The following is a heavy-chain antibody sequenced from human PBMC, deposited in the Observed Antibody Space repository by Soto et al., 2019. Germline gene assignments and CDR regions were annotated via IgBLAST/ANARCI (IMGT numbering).Heavy chain of an antibody. CDR2: IYPGDSDT. J-gene: IGHJ6*02. V-gene: IGHV5-51*01. Sequence: GESLKISCKGSGYSFTSYWIGWVRQMPGKGLEWMGIIYPGDSDTRYSPSFQGQVTISADKSISTAYLQWSSLKASDTAMYYCARHGHRGVIISPNYGMDVWGQGTTVTVSS. D-gene: IGHD3-10*01. CDR1: GYSFTSYW. CDR3: ARHGHRGVIISPNYGMDV.